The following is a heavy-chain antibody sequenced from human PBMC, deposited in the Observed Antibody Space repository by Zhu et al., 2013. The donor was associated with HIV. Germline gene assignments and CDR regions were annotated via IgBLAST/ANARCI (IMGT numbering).Heavy chain of an antibody. CDR3: ARGPTAHRDPPLLRNWFDP. CDR1: GYTFSDYD. D-gene: IGHD2-21*02. J-gene: IGHJ5*02. Sequence: HVQLVQSEGEVKKPGASVRVSCQASGYTFSDYDINWVRQAAGQGLEWMGWINPKTSNTGYAQKFQGRVFFTRDASIKTAYLHVTNLKTEDTAVYFCARGPTAHRDPPLLRNWFDPWARELVSSS. CDR2: INPKTSNT. V-gene: IGHV1-8*03.